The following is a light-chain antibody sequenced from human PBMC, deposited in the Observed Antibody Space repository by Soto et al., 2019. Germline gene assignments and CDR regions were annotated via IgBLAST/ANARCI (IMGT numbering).Light chain of an antibody. CDR3: SSDKSRGL. Sequence: QSALTQPASVSGSPGQSITISCTGTSSDVGDYNHVSWYQQHPGKAPRLMIYDVNNRPSGVSNRFSGSKSGNTASLTISGLQAEDEADYYCSSDKSRGLFGGGTKPNVL. V-gene: IGLV2-14*01. J-gene: IGLJ2*01. CDR2: DVN. CDR1: SSDVGDYNH.